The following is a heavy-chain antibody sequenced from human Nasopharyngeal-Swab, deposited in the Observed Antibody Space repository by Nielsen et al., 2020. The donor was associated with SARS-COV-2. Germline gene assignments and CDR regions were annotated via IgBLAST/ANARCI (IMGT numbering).Heavy chain of an antibody. Sequence: SETLSLTCTVSGVSISSQYWSWIRQPPGKGLEWIGYISHNSGTNYNPSLKSRVTMFMDTSKNQFSLKLRSVTAADTAAYYCAKEGATGWFDPWGQGTLVTVSS. CDR3: AKEGATGWFDP. J-gene: IGHJ5*02. CDR1: GVSISSQY. CDR2: ISHNSGT. V-gene: IGHV4-59*11.